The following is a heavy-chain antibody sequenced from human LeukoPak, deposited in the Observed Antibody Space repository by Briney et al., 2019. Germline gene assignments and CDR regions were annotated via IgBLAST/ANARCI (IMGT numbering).Heavy chain of an antibody. D-gene: IGHD2-15*01. J-gene: IGHJ3*02. CDR2: INHSGST. CDR3: ARVRIVVVAAVRAFDI. V-gene: IGHV4-34*01. CDR1: GGSFSGYY. Sequence: SETLSLTCAVYGGSFSGYYWSWIRQPPGKGLEWIGEINHSGSTNYNPSLKSRVTISVDTSKSQFSLKLSSVTAADTAVYYCARVRIVVVAAVRAFDIWGQGTMVTVSS.